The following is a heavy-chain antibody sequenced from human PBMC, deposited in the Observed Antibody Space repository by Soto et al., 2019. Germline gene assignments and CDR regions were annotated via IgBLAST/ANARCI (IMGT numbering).Heavy chain of an antibody. CDR2: INPSGGST. D-gene: IGHD2-15*01. V-gene: IGHV1-46*03. CDR1: GYTFTSYY. Sequence: QVQLVQSGAEVKKPGASVKVSCKASGYTFTSYYMHWVRQAPGQGLEWMGIINPSGGSTSYAQKYQGRVTMTRDTYTSTVYMERSSLGSEDTAVYYCARIGNYCSGGSGSYWFDPRGQGTLVTVSA. J-gene: IGHJ5*02. CDR3: ARIGNYCSGGSGSYWFDP.